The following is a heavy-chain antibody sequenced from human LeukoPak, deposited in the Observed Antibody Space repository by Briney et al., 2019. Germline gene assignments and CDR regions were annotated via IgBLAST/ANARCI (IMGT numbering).Heavy chain of an antibody. D-gene: IGHD3-22*01. V-gene: IGHV4-39*01. Sequence: SETLSLTCTVSGGSISSSSYYWGWIRQPPGKGLEWIGSIYYSGSTYYNPSLKSRVTISVDTSKNQFSLKLSSVTAADTAVYYCAGLGTMIVVDIWGQGTLVTVSS. CDR2: IYYSGST. J-gene: IGHJ4*02. CDR3: AGLGTMIVVDI. CDR1: GGSISSSSYY.